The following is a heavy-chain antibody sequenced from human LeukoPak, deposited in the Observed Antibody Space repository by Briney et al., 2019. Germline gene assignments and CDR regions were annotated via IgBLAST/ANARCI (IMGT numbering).Heavy chain of an antibody. Sequence: ASVKVSCKASGYTFTGYYMHWVRQAPGQGLEWMGWINPNSGGTKYAQKFQGRVTMTRNTSISTAYMELSSLRSEDTAVYYCARAPLDILTGYYTHFDYWGQGTLVTVSS. D-gene: IGHD3-9*01. CDR3: ARAPLDILTGYYTHFDY. CDR1: GYTFTGYY. V-gene: IGHV1-2*02. J-gene: IGHJ4*02. CDR2: INPNSGGT.